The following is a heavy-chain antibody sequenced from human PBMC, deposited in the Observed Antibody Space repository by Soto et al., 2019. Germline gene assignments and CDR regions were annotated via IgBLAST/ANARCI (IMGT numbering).Heavy chain of an antibody. CDR2: ISAHNGNT. D-gene: IGHD1-1*01. Sequence: QVHLVQSGAEVKKPGASVKVSCKASGYTFTSYGITWVRQAPGQGLEWMGWISAHNGNTDYAQKLQGRVIVTRDTSTSTAYMELRSLSSDDTAVYYWARGRYGDYWGQGALSPSPQ. J-gene: IGHJ4*02. CDR1: GYTFTSYG. CDR3: ARGRYGDY. V-gene: IGHV1-18*01.